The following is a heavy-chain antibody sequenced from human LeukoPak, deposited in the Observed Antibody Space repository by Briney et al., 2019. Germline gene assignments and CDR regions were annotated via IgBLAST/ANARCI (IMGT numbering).Heavy chain of an antibody. Sequence: ASVKVSCKASGGTFSSYAISWVRQAPGQGLEWMGRIIPILGIANYAQKFQGRVTITADKSTSTAYMELSSLRSEDTAVYYCARDHGRWLQLGGSFDYWGQGTLVTVSS. CDR2: IIPILGIA. J-gene: IGHJ4*02. CDR1: GGTFSSYA. CDR3: ARDHGRWLQLGGSFDY. D-gene: IGHD5-24*01. V-gene: IGHV1-69*04.